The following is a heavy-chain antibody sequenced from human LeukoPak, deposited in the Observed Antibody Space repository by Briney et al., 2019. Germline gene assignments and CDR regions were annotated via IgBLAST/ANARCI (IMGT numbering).Heavy chain of an antibody. Sequence: GGSLRLSCVVSGFPFSSYAMRWVRQAPGKGLEWVSGISGSGDDTYYAASVKGRFIVSRDTSKNTLYLQMNSLRAEDTAVYYCAISDSGSFDYWGQGTLVTVSS. CDR1: GFPFSSYA. D-gene: IGHD3-10*01. J-gene: IGHJ4*02. V-gene: IGHV3-23*01. CDR2: ISGSGDDT. CDR3: AISDSGSFDY.